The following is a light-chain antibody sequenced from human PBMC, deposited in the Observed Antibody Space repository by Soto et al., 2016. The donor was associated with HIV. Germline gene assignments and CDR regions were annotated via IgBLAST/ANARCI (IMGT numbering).Light chain of an antibody. CDR3: QQYKNYPXT. CDR1: QSINNW. Sequence: IQMTQSPSTLSASVGDRVTITCRASQSINNWLAWYQQKPGKAPKVLIYKASNLESGVPSRFSGSGSGTEFTLTISSLQPDDFATYFCQQYKNYPXTFGGGTKVEIK. V-gene: IGKV1-5*03. J-gene: IGKJ4*01. CDR2: KAS.